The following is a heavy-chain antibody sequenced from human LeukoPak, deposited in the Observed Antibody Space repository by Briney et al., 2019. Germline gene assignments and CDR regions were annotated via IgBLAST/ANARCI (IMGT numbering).Heavy chain of an antibody. D-gene: IGHD2-21*01. CDR1: GFTFYTYN. CDR2: IRSYSSYR. V-gene: IGHV3-21*01. Sequence: GGSLRLSCAASGFTFYTYNFNWVRQAPGKGLEWVATIRSYSSYRHYGDSVKGRFTISRDDAERSVYLQMDNVRVEDTAVYFCTRYSEVYYYVDVWGTGTTVTVSS. CDR3: TRYSEVYYYVDV. J-gene: IGHJ6*03.